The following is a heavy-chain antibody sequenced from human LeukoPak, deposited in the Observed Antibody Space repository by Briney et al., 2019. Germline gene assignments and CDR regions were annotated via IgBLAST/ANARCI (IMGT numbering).Heavy chain of an antibody. V-gene: IGHV4-34*01. J-gene: IGHJ5*02. CDR2: INHSGST. Sequence: PPETLSLTCAVYGGSFSGYYWSWIRQPPGKGLEWIGEINHSGSTNYNPSLKSRVTISVDTSKNQFSLKLSSVTAADTAVYYCARGRGTKTRFDPWGQGTLVTVSS. CDR1: GGSFSGYY. CDR3: ARGRGTKTRFDP. D-gene: IGHD2-2*01.